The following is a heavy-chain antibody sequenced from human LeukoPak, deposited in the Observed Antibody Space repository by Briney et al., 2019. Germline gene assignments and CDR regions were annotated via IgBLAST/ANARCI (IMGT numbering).Heavy chain of an antibody. J-gene: IGHJ5*02. CDR2: ISAYNGNT. Sequence: ASVKVSCKASGYTFTSYGISWVRQAPGQGLEWMGWISAYNGNTNYAQKLQGRVTMTTDTSTSIAYMELRSLRSDDTAVYYCARASQWLVRGDWFDPWGQGTLVTVSS. CDR3: ARASQWLVRGDWFDP. CDR1: GYTFTSYG. V-gene: IGHV1-18*01. D-gene: IGHD6-19*01.